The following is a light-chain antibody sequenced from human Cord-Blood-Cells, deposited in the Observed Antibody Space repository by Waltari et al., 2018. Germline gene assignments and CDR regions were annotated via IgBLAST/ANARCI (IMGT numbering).Light chain of an antibody. CDR3: YSAADNNRV. CDR2: KDS. J-gene: IGLJ3*02. V-gene: IGLV3-27*01. Sequence: SYELTQPSSVSVSPGQTARTTCSGDVLAKNNARWLQQKRGQAPVLVIYKDSERPSGIPGRFSGSSSGTTVTLTISGAQVEDEADYYCYSAADNNRVFGGGTKLTVL. CDR1: VLAKNN.